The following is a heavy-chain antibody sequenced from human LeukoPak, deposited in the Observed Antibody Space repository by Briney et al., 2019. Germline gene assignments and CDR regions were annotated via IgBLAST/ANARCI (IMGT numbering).Heavy chain of an antibody. V-gene: IGHV3-21*01. CDR2: ISSGSSAI. J-gene: IGHJ5*02. CDR1: GFTFTTYS. Sequence: GGSLRLSCEASGFTFTTYSMTWVRQAPGKGLEWVSIISSGSSAIFSADALKGRFTISRDDAKNLLYLDMNSLRAEDTAVYYCARGGSSSWYGPYNWFDPWGQGTLVTVSS. D-gene: IGHD6-13*01. CDR3: ARGGSSSWYGPYNWFDP.